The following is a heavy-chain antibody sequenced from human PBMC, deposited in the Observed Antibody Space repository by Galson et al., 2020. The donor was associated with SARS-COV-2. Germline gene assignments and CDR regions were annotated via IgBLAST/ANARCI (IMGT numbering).Heavy chain of an antibody. J-gene: IGHJ4*02. CDR3: ATSSVAVPDDFDY. Sequence: GGSLRLSCAASGFSFSDHSMHWVRQAPGKGLEWVAPISFDGRNKYYADSVKGRFTISRDNSKNTLYLQVHSLRAVDTAVYYCATSSVAVPDDFDYWGQGTLVTVSS. V-gene: IGHV3-30-3*01. D-gene: IGHD6-19*01. CDR2: ISFDGRNK. CDR1: GFSFSDHS.